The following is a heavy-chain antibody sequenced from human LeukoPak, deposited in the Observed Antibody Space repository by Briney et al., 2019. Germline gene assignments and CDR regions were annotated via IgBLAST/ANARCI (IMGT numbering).Heavy chain of an antibody. CDR1: GGSISSSSYY. Sequence: PSETLSLTCTVSGGSISSSSYYWGWIRQPPGKGLEWIGSIYYSGSTYYNPSLKSRVTISVDTSKNQFSLKLSSVTAADTAVYYCARDVYSSKHTLNWFDPWGQGTLVTVSS. CDR2: IYYSGST. V-gene: IGHV4-39*07. J-gene: IGHJ5*02. CDR3: ARDVYSSKHTLNWFDP. D-gene: IGHD6-13*01.